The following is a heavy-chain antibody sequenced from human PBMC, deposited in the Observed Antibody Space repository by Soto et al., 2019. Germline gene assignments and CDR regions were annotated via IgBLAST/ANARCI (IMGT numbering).Heavy chain of an antibody. Sequence: SETLSLTCTVSGGSISNNNCWNWVRQPPGKGLEWIGEIYHSGTTNYNPSLKSRVTISLDESNNQFSLTLNSVTAADTAVYYCARRRITTFGVVTTGYGMDVWGQGTTVTVSS. CDR3: ARRRITTFGVVTTGYGMDV. CDR1: GGSISNNNC. CDR2: IYHSGTT. V-gene: IGHV4-4*02. D-gene: IGHD3-3*01. J-gene: IGHJ6*02.